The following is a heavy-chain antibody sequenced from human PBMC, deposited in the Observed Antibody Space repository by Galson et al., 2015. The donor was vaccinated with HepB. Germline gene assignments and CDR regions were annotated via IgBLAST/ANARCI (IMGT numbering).Heavy chain of an antibody. J-gene: IGHJ4*02. CDR1: GGSISHYY. D-gene: IGHD2-2*01. CDR3: ARGSFCSRSNCYLNPFDY. Sequence: SETLSLTCTVSGGSISHYYWSWIRQPPGKGLEWIGYIYYSGSTTYTPSLKSRVTMAVDTSKNKFSLRLTSVTAAETAVYFCARGSFCSRSNCYLNPFDYWGQGTLVTVSS. V-gene: IGHV4-59*01. CDR2: IYYSGST.